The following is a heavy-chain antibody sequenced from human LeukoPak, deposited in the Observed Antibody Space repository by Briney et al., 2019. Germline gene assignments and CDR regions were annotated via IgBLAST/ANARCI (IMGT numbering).Heavy chain of an antibody. CDR3: ARVPYYYDSSGYYGDY. CDR2: INPSGGST. V-gene: IGHV1-46*01. D-gene: IGHD3-22*01. CDR1: GYTFTGYF. J-gene: IGHJ4*02. Sequence: ASVKVSCKASGYTFTGYFTHWVRQAPGQGLEWMGIINPSGGSTSYAQKFQGRVTMTRDTSTSTVYMELSSLRSEDTAVYYCARVPYYYDSSGYYGDYWGQGTLVTVSS.